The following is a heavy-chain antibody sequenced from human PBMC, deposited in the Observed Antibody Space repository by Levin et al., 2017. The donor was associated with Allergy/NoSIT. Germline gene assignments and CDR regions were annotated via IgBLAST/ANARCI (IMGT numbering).Heavy chain of an antibody. D-gene: IGHD1-7*01. CDR1: GVSMNKPY. CDR2: ILYTGST. V-gene: IGHV4-59*11. CDR3: ARMRSITGTTRPAFDV. J-gene: IGHJ3*01. Sequence: SQILSLTCNVSGVSMNKPYWTWIRQSPGQGLEWFGYILYTGSTNYNPPLPSRVTISIDRSNTQFSLELRSLRAADTAVYHCARMRSITGTTRPAFDVWGQGIVVTVSS.